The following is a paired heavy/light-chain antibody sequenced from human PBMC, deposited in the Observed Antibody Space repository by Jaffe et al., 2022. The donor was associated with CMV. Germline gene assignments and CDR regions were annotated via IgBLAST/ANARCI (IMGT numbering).Light chain of an antibody. CDR2: DAS. CDR3: QQYNILPWT. Sequence: DIQMTQSPSSLSASVGDRVTITCQASQDISNYLNWYQQRPGEAPKLLMYDASILERGVPSRFSGGGSGTHFTFTVNSLQPEDVATYYCQQYNILPWTFGQGTKVEIK. CDR1: QDISNY. V-gene: IGKV1-33*01. J-gene: IGKJ1*01.
Heavy chain of an antibody. CDR2: IYYNGNT. V-gene: IGHV4-59*08. J-gene: IGHJ4*02. D-gene: IGHD5-18*01. CDR3: ARHGGGYNYGFPGSRFDS. CDR1: GGSISSYY. Sequence: VQLQESGPGLVKPSETLSLTCTVFGGSISSYYWSWIRQPPGKGLEWIGYIYYNGNTNYNPSLKSRVTISVDTSENQFSLRLNSVTAADTAVYYCARHGGGYNYGFPGSRFDSWGQGTLVSVSS.